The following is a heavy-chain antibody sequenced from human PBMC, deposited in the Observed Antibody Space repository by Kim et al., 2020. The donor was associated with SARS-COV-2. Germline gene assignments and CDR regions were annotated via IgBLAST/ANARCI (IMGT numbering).Heavy chain of an antibody. D-gene: IGHD3-16*01. J-gene: IGHJ4*02. Sequence: ASVKVSCKASGYTFTGYYMHWVRQAPGQGLEWMGWINPNSGGTNYAQKFQGRVTMTRDTSISTAYMELSSLRSDDTAVYYCARGQRPVWWGEYDYWGQGTLVTVSS. CDR3: ARGQRPVWWGEYDY. CDR2: INPNSGGT. V-gene: IGHV1-2*02. CDR1: GYTFTGYY.